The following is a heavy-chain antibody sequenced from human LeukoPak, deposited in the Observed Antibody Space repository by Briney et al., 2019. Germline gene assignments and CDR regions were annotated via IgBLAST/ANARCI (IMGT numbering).Heavy chain of an antibody. V-gene: IGHV3-23*01. D-gene: IGHD2-2*01. CDR1: GFTFSSYA. CDR2: ISGSGGST. CDR3: AKDEDCSSTSCYRFDY. Sequence: GGSLRLSCAASGFTFSSYAMSWVRQAPGKGLEWVSAISGSGGSTYHADSVKGRFTISRDNSKNTLYLQMNSLRAEDTAVYYCAKDEDCSSTSCYRFDYWGQGTLVTVSS. J-gene: IGHJ4*02.